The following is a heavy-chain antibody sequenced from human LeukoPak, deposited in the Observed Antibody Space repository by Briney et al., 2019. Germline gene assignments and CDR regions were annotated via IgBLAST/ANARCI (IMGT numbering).Heavy chain of an antibody. CDR1: GFTFSSFA. CDR3: AKDKVTVVVTALDY. D-gene: IGHD2-21*02. CDR2: ISGSGDST. Sequence: QPGGSLRLSCAASGFTFSSFAMSWVRQAPGKGLEWVSAISGSGDSTYFADSVKGRFTISRDNSKNTVYLQMNSLKAEDTAVYYCAKDKVTVVVTALDYWGQGTLVTVSS. V-gene: IGHV3-23*01. J-gene: IGHJ4*02.